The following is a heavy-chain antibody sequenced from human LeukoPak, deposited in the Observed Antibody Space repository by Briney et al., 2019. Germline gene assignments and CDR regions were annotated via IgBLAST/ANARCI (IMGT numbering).Heavy chain of an antibody. V-gene: IGHV1-18*01. CDR1: GYTFSSYG. D-gene: IGHD6-19*01. Sequence: ASVKVSCKASGYTFSSYGISWLRQAPGQGLEWMGWISAYSGNTNYAQKLQGRVTMTTDTSTSTAYMELRSLRSDDTAVYYCARDGYSSGQGDYWGQGTLVTVSS. CDR2: ISAYSGNT. CDR3: ARDGYSSGQGDY. J-gene: IGHJ4*02.